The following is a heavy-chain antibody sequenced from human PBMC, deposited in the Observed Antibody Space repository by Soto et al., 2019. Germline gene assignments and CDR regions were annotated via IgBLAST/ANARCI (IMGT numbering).Heavy chain of an antibody. CDR2: IHSSGIT. V-gene: IGHV4-59*02. Sequence: SETLSLTCSVSGGSVSGNYWTWIRQPPGKGLEWIGHIHSSGITYRPSLKSRVTIAVDTSKNQFSLQLTSVTAADTAVYYCARGGSPAPKYYYYGVDVWGQGTTVTVSS. CDR3: ARGGSPAPKYYYYGVDV. D-gene: IGHD6-13*01. CDR1: GGSVSGNY. J-gene: IGHJ6*02.